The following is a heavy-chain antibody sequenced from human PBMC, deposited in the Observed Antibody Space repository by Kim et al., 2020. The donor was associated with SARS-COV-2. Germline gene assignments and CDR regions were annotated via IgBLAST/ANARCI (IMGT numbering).Heavy chain of an antibody. CDR3: ATSSYDR. V-gene: IGHV3-7*03. J-gene: IGHJ5*02. Sequence: DASGKYYGDSVKGRFTISRDNAENSLYLQMNSLRAEDTAVYYCATSSYDRWGQGTLVTVSS. CDR2: DASGK.